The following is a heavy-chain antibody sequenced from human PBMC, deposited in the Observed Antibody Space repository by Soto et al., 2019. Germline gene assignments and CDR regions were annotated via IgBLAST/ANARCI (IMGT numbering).Heavy chain of an antibody. D-gene: IGHD3-22*01. CDR3: ARAPPVDYYDSSGSNWFDP. J-gene: IGHJ5*02. CDR1: GGTFSSYA. Sequence: SVKVSCKASGGTFSSYAISWVRQAPGQGLEWMGGIIPIFGTANYAQKFQGRVTITADESTSTAYMELSSLGSEDTAVYYCARAPPVDYYDSSGSNWFDPWGQGTLVTVSS. V-gene: IGHV1-69*13. CDR2: IIPIFGTA.